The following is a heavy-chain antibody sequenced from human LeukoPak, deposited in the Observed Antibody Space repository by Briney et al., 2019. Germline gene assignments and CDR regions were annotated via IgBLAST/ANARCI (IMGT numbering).Heavy chain of an antibody. CDR3: ATYFYGEYGSYYFDY. Sequence: SGTLSLTCAVSGAFITNSHLWSGARQPPGKGLEWIGEIYHSGTTNYNPSLQSRVTMSVDKSTNQFSLKLSSVTAADTAVYYCATYFYGEYGSYYFDYWGQGTLVTVSS. CDR1: GAFITNSHL. V-gene: IGHV4-4*02. CDR2: IYHSGTT. D-gene: IGHD4-17*01. J-gene: IGHJ4*02.